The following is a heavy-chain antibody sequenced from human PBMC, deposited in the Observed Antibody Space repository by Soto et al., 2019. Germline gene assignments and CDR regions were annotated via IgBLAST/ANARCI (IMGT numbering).Heavy chain of an antibody. CDR2: ISGSGGST. Sequence: EVQLLESGGGLVQPGGSLRLSCAASGFTFSSYAMSWVRQAPGKGLEWVSAISGSGGSTYYADSVKGRFTISRDNSKNTLYLQMNSLRAEDTAVYYCASLPSLLTFYYMDVWGKETTVTVSS. CDR1: GFTFSSYA. V-gene: IGHV3-23*01. D-gene: IGHD3-10*01. CDR3: ASLPSLLTFYYMDV. J-gene: IGHJ6*03.